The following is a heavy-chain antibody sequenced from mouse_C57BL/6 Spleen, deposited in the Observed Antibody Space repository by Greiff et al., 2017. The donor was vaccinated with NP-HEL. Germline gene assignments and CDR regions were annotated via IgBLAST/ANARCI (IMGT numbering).Heavy chain of an antibody. J-gene: IGHJ1*03. CDR3: ARLPLITTVPEGYFDV. Sequence: EVQVVESGGDLVKPGGSLKLSCAASGFTFSSYGMSWVRQTPDKRLEWVATISSGGSYTYYPDSVKGRFTISRDNAKNTLYLQMSSLKSEDTAMYYCARLPLITTVPEGYFDVWGTGTTVTVSS. D-gene: IGHD1-1*01. CDR1: GFTFSSYG. V-gene: IGHV5-6*01. CDR2: ISSGGSYT.